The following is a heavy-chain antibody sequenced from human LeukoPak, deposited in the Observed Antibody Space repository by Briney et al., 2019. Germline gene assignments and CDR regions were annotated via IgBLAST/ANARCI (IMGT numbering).Heavy chain of an antibody. Sequence: GGSLRLSCAASGFTFSSYYMYWVRQAPGKGLGWVSSISTSSSYIYSADSVKGRFTISRDNAKNSLFLQMNNLRAEDTATYYCARDRSAYNTGGGELGHWGQGTLVTVSS. CDR2: ISTSSSYI. CDR3: ARDRSAYNTGGGELGH. CDR1: GFTFSSYY. V-gene: IGHV3-21*06. J-gene: IGHJ1*01. D-gene: IGHD3-10*01.